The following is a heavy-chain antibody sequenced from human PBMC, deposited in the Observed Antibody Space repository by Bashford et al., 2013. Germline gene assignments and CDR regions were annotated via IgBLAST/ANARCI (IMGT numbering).Heavy chain of an antibody. V-gene: IGHV4-34*01. J-gene: IGHJ4*02. Sequence: SSETLSLTCAVYGGSFSGYYWTWIRQSPGKGLEWIGEVNHRGDTNYNPSLKSRLTISVDTSKNQFSLKLSSVTAADTAVYYCARGGGAGKVATINPPNHFGYWGQGTLVTVSS. CDR2: VNHRGDT. CDR3: ARGGGAGKVATINPPNHFGY. D-gene: IGHD5-12*01. CDR1: GGSFSGYY.